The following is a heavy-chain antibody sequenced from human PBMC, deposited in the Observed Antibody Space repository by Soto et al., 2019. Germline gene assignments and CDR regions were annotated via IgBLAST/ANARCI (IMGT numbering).Heavy chain of an antibody. V-gene: IGHV2-5*02. Sequence: QITLKESGPTLVKPTQTLTLTCTFSGFSLSTSGVGVGWIRQPPAKALEWLALIYWDDDKRYSPSLKSRLTITKDTAKNQVVLTMTNMDPVDTATYYCARQGGRKYQLLFGDYWGQGTLVTVSS. CDR3: ARQGGRKYQLLFGDY. CDR2: IYWDDDK. CDR1: GFSLSTSGVG. J-gene: IGHJ4*02. D-gene: IGHD2-2*01.